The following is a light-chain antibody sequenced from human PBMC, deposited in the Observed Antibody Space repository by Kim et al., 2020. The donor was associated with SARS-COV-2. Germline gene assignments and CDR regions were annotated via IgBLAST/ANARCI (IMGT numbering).Light chain of an antibody. V-gene: IGLV1-44*01. J-gene: IGLJ2*01. CDR2: SNN. Sequence: QSVLTQPPSASGTPGQRVTISCSGSSSNIGSNTVNWYHQLPGTAPKLLIYSNNQRPSGVPDRFSGSKSGTSASLAISGLQSEDVADYYCAAWDDSLNVVFGGGTQLTVL. CDR3: AAWDDSLNVV. CDR1: SSNIGSNT.